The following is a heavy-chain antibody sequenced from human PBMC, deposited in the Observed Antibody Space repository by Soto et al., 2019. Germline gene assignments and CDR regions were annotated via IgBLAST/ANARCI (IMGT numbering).Heavy chain of an antibody. CDR2: IYYSGST. Sequence: QVQLQESGPGLVKPSETLSLTCTVSGGSISSYYWSWIRQPPGKGLEWIGYIYYSGSTNYNPSLTSRVTISVDTSKNQFSLKLSSVTAADTAVYYCARTRRIVGALLGFDYWGQGTLVTVSS. CDR3: ARTRRIVGALLGFDY. V-gene: IGHV4-59*13. J-gene: IGHJ4*02. D-gene: IGHD1-26*01. CDR1: GGSISSYY.